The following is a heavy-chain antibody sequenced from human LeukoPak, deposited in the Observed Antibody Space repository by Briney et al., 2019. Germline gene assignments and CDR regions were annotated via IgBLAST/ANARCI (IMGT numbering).Heavy chain of an antibody. CDR2: IRYDGSNK. CDR3: AKMCPLLSSTSCHNY. Sequence: GGSLRLSCAASGFTFSSYGMHWVRQAPGKGLEWVAFIRYDGSNKYYADSVKGRFTISRDNSKNTLYLQMNSLRAEDTAVYYCAKMCPLLSSTSCHNYWGQGTLVTVSS. D-gene: IGHD2-2*02. V-gene: IGHV3-30*02. J-gene: IGHJ4*02. CDR1: GFTFSSYG.